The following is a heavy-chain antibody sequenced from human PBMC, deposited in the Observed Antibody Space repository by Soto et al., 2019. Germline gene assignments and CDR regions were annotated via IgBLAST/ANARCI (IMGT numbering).Heavy chain of an antibody. CDR1: DDSFRGAEYY. CDR3: ARGPAYIDGWRTFDL. Sequence: SETLSLTCTVSDDSFRGAEYYWSWIRQPLGKGPEWIGYTYYNGDTKYNPALRSRVTMSEDTSKNQFSLRLSSVTAADTAMYFCARGPAYIDGWRTFDLWGRGILVTVSS. CDR2: TYYNGDT. J-gene: IGHJ4*02. V-gene: IGHV4-61*08. D-gene: IGHD6-19*01.